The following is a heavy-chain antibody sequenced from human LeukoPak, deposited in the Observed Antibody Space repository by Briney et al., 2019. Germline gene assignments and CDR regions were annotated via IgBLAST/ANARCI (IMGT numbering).Heavy chain of an antibody. V-gene: IGHV1-69*10. CDR3: AGIPVFGVVLHQEPV. J-gene: IGHJ6*04. Sequence: SVKVSCKAFGGTFSDYALNWVRQAPGQGLEWMGVFIPILGTANSTQKFQDRVTVTADISTNTVYMELSSLRSEDTAVYFCAGIPVFGVVLHQEPVWGKGTTVTVSS. CDR1: GGTFSDYA. D-gene: IGHD3-3*01. CDR2: FIPILGTA.